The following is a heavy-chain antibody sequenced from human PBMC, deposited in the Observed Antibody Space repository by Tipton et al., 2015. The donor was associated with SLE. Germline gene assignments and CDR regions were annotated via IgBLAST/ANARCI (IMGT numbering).Heavy chain of an antibody. J-gene: IGHJ6*03. Sequence: TLSLTCTVSGGSIVGNYWSWIRQPPGKGLEWVGYIYYSGSANYNPSLNSRVSISVDTSHNQFSLTLTSVTAADTGVYYCARGVAIYWITYYDYYMDVWGKGTTVTVSS. CDR1: GGSIVGNY. CDR2: IYYSGSA. D-gene: IGHD2-2*03. CDR3: ARGVAIYWITYYDYYMDV. V-gene: IGHV4-59*12.